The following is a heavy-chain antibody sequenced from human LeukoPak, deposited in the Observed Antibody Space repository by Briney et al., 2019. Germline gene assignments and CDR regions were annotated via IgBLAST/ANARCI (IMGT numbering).Heavy chain of an antibody. CDR2: INHSGST. CDR1: GGSFSGYY. CDR3: ARAGRGSGYLSY. Sequence: SETLSLTCAVYGGSFSGYYWSWIRQPPGKGLEWIGEINHSGSTNYNPSLKSRVTISVDTSKNQFSLKLSSVTAADTAVCYCARAGRGSGYLSYWGQGTLVTVSS. J-gene: IGHJ4*02. D-gene: IGHD3-3*01. V-gene: IGHV4-34*01.